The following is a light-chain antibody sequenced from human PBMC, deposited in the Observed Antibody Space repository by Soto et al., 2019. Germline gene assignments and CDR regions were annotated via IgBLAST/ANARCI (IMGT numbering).Light chain of an antibody. CDR2: AAS. V-gene: IGKV1-9*01. J-gene: IGKJ1*01. CDR3: QHFASYPPWT. Sequence: DIQLTQSPSFLSASVGDRVTITCRASQGIRSSLAWYQQRPGKAPTLLIYAASTLQAGVASRFSGSGSGTDFTLTISSLQPEDYRTYYCQHFASYPPWTVDQGTKVETK. CDR1: QGIRSS.